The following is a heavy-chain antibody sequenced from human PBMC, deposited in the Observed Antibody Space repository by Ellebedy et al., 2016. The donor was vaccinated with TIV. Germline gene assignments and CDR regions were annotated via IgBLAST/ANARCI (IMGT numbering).Heavy chain of an antibody. V-gene: IGHV3-48*01. CDR2: ISSSSSTI. J-gene: IGHJ4*02. CDR3: ARLTGLGYFDY. CDR1: GFTFSSYS. D-gene: IGHD7-27*01. Sequence: GESLKISCAASGFTFSSYSMNWVRQAPGKRLEWVSYISSSSSTIYYADSVKSRFTISRDNAKNSLYLQMNSLRAEDTAVYYCARLTGLGYFDYWGQGTLVTVSS.